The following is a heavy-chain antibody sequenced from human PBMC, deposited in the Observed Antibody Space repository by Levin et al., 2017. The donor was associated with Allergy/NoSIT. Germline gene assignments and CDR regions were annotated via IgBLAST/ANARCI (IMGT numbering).Heavy chain of an antibody. CDR3: ARVPLASHTFYYYYGMDV. CDR2: IYSGGST. Sequence: GGSLRLSCAASGFTVSSNYMSWVRQAPGKGLEWVSVIYSGGSTYYADSVKGRFTISRDNSKNTLYLQMNSLRAEDTAVYYWARVPLASHTFYYYYGMDVWGQGTTVTVSS. V-gene: IGHV3-66*01. D-gene: IGHD2-21*01. CDR1: GFTVSSNY. J-gene: IGHJ6*02.